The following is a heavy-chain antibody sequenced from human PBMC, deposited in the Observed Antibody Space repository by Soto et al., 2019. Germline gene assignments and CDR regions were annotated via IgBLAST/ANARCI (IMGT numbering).Heavy chain of an antibody. CDR2: IYYTGST. D-gene: IGHD1-26*01. Sequence: SETLSLTCSASGDSVSSHYWNWIRQPPGKGLEWIGYIYYTGSTCYNPSLKSRVTISLDTSKNQFSLELSSVTAADTAVYYCARVNSGSYYPDYYFDYWGQGTLVTVSS. CDR1: GDSVSSHY. J-gene: IGHJ4*02. V-gene: IGHV4-59*08. CDR3: ARVNSGSYYPDYYFDY.